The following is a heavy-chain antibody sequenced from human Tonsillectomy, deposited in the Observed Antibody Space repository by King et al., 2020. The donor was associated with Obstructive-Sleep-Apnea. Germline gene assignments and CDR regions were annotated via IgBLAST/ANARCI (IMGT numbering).Heavy chain of an antibody. V-gene: IGHV1-18*01. CDR2: ISPYNGNT. CDR3: ARDHSSSWSGWFEP. J-gene: IGHJ5*02. D-gene: IGHD6-13*01. CDR1: GYTFNTAG. Sequence: VQLVESGAEVKKPGASVKVSCKASGYTFNTAGISCVRQAPGQGLEWMGWISPYNGNTHYAHNLQGRVTMTTDTSTSTAYMEVRSLRSDDTAVYYCARDHSSSWSGWFEPWGQGTLVTVSS.